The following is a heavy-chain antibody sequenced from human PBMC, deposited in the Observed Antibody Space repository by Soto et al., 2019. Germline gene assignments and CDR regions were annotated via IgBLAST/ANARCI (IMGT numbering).Heavy chain of an antibody. CDR3: ARGRSGTNNFDY. CDR2: INAGNGNT. Sequence: QVQLVQSGAEVKKPGASVKVSCKASGYTFTSYAMHWVRQAPGQRLEWMGWINAGNGNTKYSQKFQGRVTITRDTSASTAYMELSSLRTEDTDVYYCARGRSGTNNFDYWGQGTLVTVSS. J-gene: IGHJ4*02. D-gene: IGHD1-7*01. V-gene: IGHV1-3*01. CDR1: GYTFTSYA.